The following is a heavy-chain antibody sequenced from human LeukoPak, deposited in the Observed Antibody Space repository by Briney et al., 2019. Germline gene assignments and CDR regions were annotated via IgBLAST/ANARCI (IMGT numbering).Heavy chain of an antibody. CDR2: ISAYNGNT. D-gene: IGHD3-22*01. Sequence: ASVKVSCKAPGYTFTSYGISWVRQAPGQGLEWMGWISAYNGNTNYAQKLQGRVTMTTDTSTSTAYMELRSLRSDDTAVYYCARDRGWNYDSSGYYWTSGWGYAFDIWGQGTMVTVSS. J-gene: IGHJ3*02. V-gene: IGHV1-18*01. CDR1: GYTFTSYG. CDR3: ARDRGWNYDSSGYYWTSGWGYAFDI.